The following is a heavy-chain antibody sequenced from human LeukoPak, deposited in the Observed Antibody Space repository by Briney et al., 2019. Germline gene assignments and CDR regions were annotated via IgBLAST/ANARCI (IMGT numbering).Heavy chain of an antibody. CDR2: ISSSSSTI. V-gene: IGHV3-48*01. CDR1: GFTFSSYS. CDR3: ARPEGGYCSSTSCYLREQYYYYGMDV. Sequence: GGSLRLSCAASGFTFSSYSMNWVRQAPGKGLEWVSYISSSSSTIYYADSVKGRFTISRDNAKNSLYLQMNSLRAEDTAVYYCARPEGGYCSSTSCYLREQYYYYGMDVWGQGTTVTVSS. J-gene: IGHJ6*02. D-gene: IGHD2-2*01.